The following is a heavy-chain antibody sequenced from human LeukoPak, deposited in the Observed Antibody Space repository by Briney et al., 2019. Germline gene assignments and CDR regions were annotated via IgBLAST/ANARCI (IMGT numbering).Heavy chain of an antibody. Sequence: TGGSLRLSCAASGFFFNTYSMHWVRQSPGRGLECVAATTPDGRNSYYADSVKGRFTISRDNSRNTLYLQMNSLRAEDTAVYYCARDQGGNSQIDYWGQGTLVTVSS. V-gene: IGHV3-30*04. CDR3: ARDQGGNSQIDY. CDR2: TTPDGRNS. J-gene: IGHJ4*02. CDR1: GFFFNTYS. D-gene: IGHD4-23*01.